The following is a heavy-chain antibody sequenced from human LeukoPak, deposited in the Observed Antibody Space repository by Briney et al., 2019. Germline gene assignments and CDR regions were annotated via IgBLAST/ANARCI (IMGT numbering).Heavy chain of an antibody. V-gene: IGHV1-69*01. CDR2: IIPMFGTA. J-gene: IGHJ4*02. CDR1: GGTFSRYA. Sequence: ASVKVSCKASGGTFSRYAISWVRQAPGQGLEWMGGIIPMFGTANYAQKFQGRVTITADESTSTAYMELSSLRSDDTAVYYCTRDAAIYDSSGYDYLWWGQGTLVTVSS. CDR3: TRDAAIYDSSGYDYLW. D-gene: IGHD3-22*01.